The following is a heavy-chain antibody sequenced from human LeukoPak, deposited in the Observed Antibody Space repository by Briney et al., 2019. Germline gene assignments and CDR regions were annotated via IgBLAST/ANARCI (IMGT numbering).Heavy chain of an antibody. D-gene: IGHD6-13*01. Sequence: GGSLRLSCAASGFTFSNYAMSWVRQAPGKGLEWVSAISPSADSTSYADSVKGRFAISRDNSKNTVYLQMDSLRAEDTAVYYCAKRESGSSWYNCFDYWGQGTLVTVSS. CDR3: AKRESGSSWYNCFDY. CDR2: ISPSADST. J-gene: IGHJ4*02. V-gene: IGHV3-23*01. CDR1: GFTFSNYA.